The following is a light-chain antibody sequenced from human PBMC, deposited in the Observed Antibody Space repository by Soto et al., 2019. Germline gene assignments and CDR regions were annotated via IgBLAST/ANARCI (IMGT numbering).Light chain of an antibody. Sequence: EIVLTQSPGTLSLSPGETPTLSCRASQAVRSSYLAWYQQKPGQAPRLLFYGPSTRATGIPDRFTGSGSGTDFTLTISKLEPEDFALYYCQQFGTSPQTFGQGTKVDIK. CDR2: GPS. CDR3: QQFGTSPQT. CDR1: QAVRSSY. J-gene: IGKJ1*01. V-gene: IGKV3-20*01.